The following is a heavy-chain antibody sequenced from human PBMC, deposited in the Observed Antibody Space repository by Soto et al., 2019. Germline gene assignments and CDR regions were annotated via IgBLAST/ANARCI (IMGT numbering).Heavy chain of an antibody. Sequence: QVQLVQSGAEVKKPGASVKVSCKASGYTFTGYYMHWVRQAPGQGLEWMGWINPNSGGTNYAQKFQGRVTMTRDTSISTAYMELGRLRSDDTAVYYCARGRLAYCGGDCYFGTDYWGQGTLVTVSS. D-gene: IGHD2-21*02. V-gene: IGHV1-2*02. CDR1: GYTFTGYY. J-gene: IGHJ4*02. CDR3: ARGRLAYCGGDCYFGTDY. CDR2: INPNSGGT.